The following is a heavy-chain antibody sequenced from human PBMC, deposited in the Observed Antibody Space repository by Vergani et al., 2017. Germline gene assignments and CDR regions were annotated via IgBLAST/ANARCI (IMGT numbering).Heavy chain of an antibody. CDR3: ERVMGERGRSSSWYPAEYFQH. D-gene: IGHD6-13*01. V-gene: IGHV1-2*02. J-gene: IGHJ1*01. Sequence: QVQLVQSGAEVKKPGASVKVSCKASGYTFTGYYMHWVRQAPGQGLEWMGWINPNSGGTNYAQKFQGRVTMTRDTSISTAYMELSRLRSDDTAVYYCERVMGERGRSSSWYPAEYFQHWGQGTLVTVSS. CDR1: GYTFTGYY. CDR2: INPNSGGT.